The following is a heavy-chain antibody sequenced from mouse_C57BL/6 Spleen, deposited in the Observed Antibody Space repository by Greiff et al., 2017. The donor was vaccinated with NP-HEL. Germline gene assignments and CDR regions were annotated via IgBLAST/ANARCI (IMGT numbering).Heavy chain of an antibody. CDR3: ARGDRGVYAMDY. CDR2: INPNNGGT. V-gene: IGHV1-26*01. D-gene: IGHD3-2*01. CDR1: GYTFTDYY. Sequence: VQLQQSGPELVKPGASVKISCKASGYTFTDYYMNWVKQSHGKSLEWIGDINPNNGGTSYNQKFKGKATLTVDKSSSTAYMELRSLTSEDSAVYYCARGDRGVYAMDYWGQGTSVTVSS. J-gene: IGHJ4*01.